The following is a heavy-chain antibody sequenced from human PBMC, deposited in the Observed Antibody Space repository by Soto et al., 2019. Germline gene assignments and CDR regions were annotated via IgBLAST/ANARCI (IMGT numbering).Heavy chain of an antibody. Sequence: SETLSLTCTVSGGSISSYYWSWIRQPPGKGLEWIGYIYYSGSTNYNPSLKSRVTISVDTSKNQFSLKLSSVTAADTAVYYCARGGCSGGSCYYYYGMDVWGQGITVTVSS. D-gene: IGHD2-15*01. CDR2: IYYSGST. CDR3: ARGGCSGGSCYYYYGMDV. J-gene: IGHJ6*02. V-gene: IGHV4-59*01. CDR1: GGSISSYY.